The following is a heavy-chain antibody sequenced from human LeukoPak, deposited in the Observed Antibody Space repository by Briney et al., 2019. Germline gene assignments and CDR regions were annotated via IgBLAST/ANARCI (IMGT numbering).Heavy chain of an antibody. D-gene: IGHD2-2*01. CDR1: GYTFTGYY. CDR2: INPNSGGT. Sequence: AASVKVSCKASGYTFTGYYMHWVRQAPGQGLEWMGWINPNSGGTNYAQKFQGRVTMTRDTSISTAYMELSRLRSDDTAVYYCARDQCSSTSCSTGYNWFDPWGQGTLVTVSS. J-gene: IGHJ5*02. V-gene: IGHV1-2*02. CDR3: ARDQCSSTSCSTGYNWFDP.